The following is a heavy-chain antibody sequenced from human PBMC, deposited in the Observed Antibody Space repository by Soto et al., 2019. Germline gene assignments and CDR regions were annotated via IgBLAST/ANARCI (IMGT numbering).Heavy chain of an antibody. CDR1: GGSINNYY. J-gene: IGHJ5*02. CDR3: ARVPDR. V-gene: IGHV4-59*12. Sequence: PSETLSLTCSVSGGSINNYYWSWIRQPPGKGLEWIGYIHYSGSTYYNPSLKSRVTISVDRSKNQFSLKLSSVTAADTAVYYCARVPDRWGQGTLVTVSS. D-gene: IGHD2-2*01. CDR2: IHYSGST.